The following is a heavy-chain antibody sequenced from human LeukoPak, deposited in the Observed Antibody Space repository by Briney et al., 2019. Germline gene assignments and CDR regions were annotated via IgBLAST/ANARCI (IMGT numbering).Heavy chain of an antibody. Sequence: QSGGSLRLSCAASGFTFSSYAMSWVRQAPGKGLEWVSAISSSGGSTYYADSVKGRFTISRDNSKNTLNLQMNSLRAEDTAVYYCAKDPSAAPRETQYWGQGTLVTVSS. V-gene: IGHV3-23*01. J-gene: IGHJ4*02. CDR2: ISSSGGST. CDR1: GFTFSSYA. CDR3: AKDPSAAPRETQY. D-gene: IGHD6-13*01.